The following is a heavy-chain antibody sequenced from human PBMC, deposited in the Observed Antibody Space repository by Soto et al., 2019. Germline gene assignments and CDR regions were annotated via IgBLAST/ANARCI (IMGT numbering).Heavy chain of an antibody. Sequence: ASVKVSCKASGGTFSSYAISWVRHAPGQGLEWMGGIIPIFGTANYAQKFQGRVTITADESTSTAYMELSSLRSEDTAVYYCASQSSSSLYAFDIWGQGTMVTVSS. CDR2: IIPIFGTA. V-gene: IGHV1-69*13. J-gene: IGHJ3*02. CDR3: ASQSSSSLYAFDI. CDR1: GGTFSSYA. D-gene: IGHD6-6*01.